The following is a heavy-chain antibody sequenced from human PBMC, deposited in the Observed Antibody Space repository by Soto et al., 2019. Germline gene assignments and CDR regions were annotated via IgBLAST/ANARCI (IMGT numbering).Heavy chain of an antibody. CDR1: GFTVNIYY. D-gene: IGHD5-18*01. J-gene: IGHJ4*02. CDR3: ARGRDTRSIFDY. CDR2: IDSGGIT. V-gene: IGHV3-53*01. Sequence: PGGSLRLSCAASGFTVNIYYMTWVRQAPGKGLEWVSVIDSGGITYYADSVKGRFTISRDNSKNTLYLHMGSLRAEDTALYYCARGRDTRSIFDYWGQGTLVTVSS.